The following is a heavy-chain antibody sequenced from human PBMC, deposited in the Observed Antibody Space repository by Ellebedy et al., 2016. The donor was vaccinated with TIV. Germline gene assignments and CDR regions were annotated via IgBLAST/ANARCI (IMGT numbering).Heavy chain of an antibody. Sequence: MPSETLSLTCAVSGGSISSGGYSWSWIRQPPGKGLEFIGNIYHSGSTYYNPSLKSRVTISVDTSKNQFSLKLSSVTAADTAVYYCARGRGGYNSGWKYGMDVWGQGTTVTVSS. J-gene: IGHJ6*02. D-gene: IGHD6-19*01. CDR1: GGSISSGGYS. CDR3: ARGRGGYNSGWKYGMDV. V-gene: IGHV4-30-2*01. CDR2: IYHSGST.